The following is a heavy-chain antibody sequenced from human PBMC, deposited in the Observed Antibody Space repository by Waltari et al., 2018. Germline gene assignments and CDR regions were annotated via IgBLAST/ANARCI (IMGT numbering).Heavy chain of an antibody. CDR2: IYPGDSDT. Sequence: EVQLVQSGAEVTKPGESLKISCKGSGYSFTSYWNGWVRQKPGKGLEWMGIIYPGDSDTRYSPSFQGQVTISADKSISTAYLQWSSLKASDTAMYYCARLGLYVWGSQAAFDIWGQGTMVTVSS. J-gene: IGHJ3*02. CDR3: ARLGLYVWGSQAAFDI. CDR1: GYSFTSYW. D-gene: IGHD3-16*01. V-gene: IGHV5-51*03.